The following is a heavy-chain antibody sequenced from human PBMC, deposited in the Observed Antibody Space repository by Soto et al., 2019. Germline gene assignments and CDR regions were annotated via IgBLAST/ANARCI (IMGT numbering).Heavy chain of an antibody. CDR2: IYHSGST. D-gene: IGHD3-10*01. CDR1: GGSISSSNW. J-gene: IGHJ6*02. CDR3: AREPRTYYYGSGSYTYYGMDV. Sequence: PSETLSLTCAVSGGSISSSNWWSWVRQPPGKGLEWIGEIYHSGSTNYNPSLKSRVTISVDKSKNQFSLKLSSVTAADTAVYYCAREPRTYYYGSGSYTYYGMDVWGQGTTVTVSS. V-gene: IGHV4-4*02.